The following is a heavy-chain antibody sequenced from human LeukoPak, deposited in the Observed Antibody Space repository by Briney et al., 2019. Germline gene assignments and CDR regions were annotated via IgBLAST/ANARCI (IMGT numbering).Heavy chain of an antibody. CDR1: GYSISSGYY. CDR2: IYHSGST. D-gene: IGHD2-15*01. J-gene: IGHJ5*02. CDR3: ARKVIVVVVAATNSTYSFNNWFDP. V-gene: IGHV4-38-2*01. Sequence: PSETLSLTCAVSGYSISSGYYWGWIRQPPGKGLEWIGGIYHSGSTYYNPSLKSRVTISVDTSKNQLSLKLSSVTAADTAVYYCARKVIVVVVAATNSTYSFNNWFDPWGQGTLVTVSS.